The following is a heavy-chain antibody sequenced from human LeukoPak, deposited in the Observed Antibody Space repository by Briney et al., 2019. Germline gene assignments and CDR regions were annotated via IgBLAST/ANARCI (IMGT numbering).Heavy chain of an antibody. CDR1: GYTFTSYY. V-gene: IGHV1-46*01. Sequence: ASVKVSCKASGYTFTSYYMHWVRQAPGQGLEWMGIINPSGGSTSYAQKFQGRVTTTRDTSTSTVYMELSSLRSEDTAVYYCVVVPAAIPRYYYYGMDVWGQGTTVTVSS. D-gene: IGHD2-2*02. CDR2: INPSGGST. CDR3: VVVPAAIPRYYYYGMDV. J-gene: IGHJ6*02.